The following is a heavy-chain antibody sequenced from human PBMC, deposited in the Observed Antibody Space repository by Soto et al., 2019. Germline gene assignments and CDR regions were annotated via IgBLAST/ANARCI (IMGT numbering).Heavy chain of an antibody. Sequence: ASVKVSCKASGYTLTSYGISWVRQARGQGLEWMGWISADNGKTNYAQKFQDRVTMTTDTSTGTSYMEMTGLTSADTAAYYCAADTLQKAVWGQGTLVTVSS. CDR2: ISADNGKT. CDR3: AADTLQKAV. CDR1: GYTLTSYG. J-gene: IGHJ4*02. D-gene: IGHD3-10*01. V-gene: IGHV1-18*01.